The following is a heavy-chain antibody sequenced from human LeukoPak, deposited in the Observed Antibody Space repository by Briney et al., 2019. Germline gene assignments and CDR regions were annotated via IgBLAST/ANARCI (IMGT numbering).Heavy chain of an antibody. V-gene: IGHV1-69*05. Sequence: ASVKVSCKASVGTFSSYAISWVRQAPGQGLEWMGGIIPIFGTANYAQKFQGRVTITTDESTSTAYMELSSLRSEDTAVYYCARGGSGGYSYGYANYWGQGTLVTVSS. J-gene: IGHJ4*02. CDR2: IIPIFGTA. CDR1: VGTFSSYA. D-gene: IGHD5-18*01. CDR3: ARGGSGGYSYGYANY.